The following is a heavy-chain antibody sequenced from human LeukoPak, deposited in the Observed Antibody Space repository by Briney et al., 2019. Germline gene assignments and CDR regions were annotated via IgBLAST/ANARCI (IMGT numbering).Heavy chain of an antibody. CDR2: IWYDGSNK. J-gene: IGHJ4*02. CDR3: ARDRGTTYALDY. CDR1: GFTFSTYD. V-gene: IGHV3-33*08. D-gene: IGHD1-14*01. Sequence: GRTLRLFCAASGFTFSTYDMLWVRRAPAEGLEEGMVIWYDGSNKYYADSVKRRFTISRDNSKNTLFLQMNSLGAEDTAVYYCARDRGTTYALDYWGQGTLVIVSS.